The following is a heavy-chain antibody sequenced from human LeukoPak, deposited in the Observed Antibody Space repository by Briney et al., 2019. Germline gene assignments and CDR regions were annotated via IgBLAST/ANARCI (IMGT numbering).Heavy chain of an antibody. Sequence: ASVAVSFTSSAYTFTVYYMHWMRQAPGQGLEWMGWTNLNSGGTNYAQKFQGRVSLTMDTSISTVYMELRRLRSDDTAVYYCASWAGGSDPVASFDYWGQGTLVTVSS. CDR1: AYTFTVYY. D-gene: IGHD3-16*02. CDR3: ASWAGGSDPVASFDY. CDR2: TNLNSGGT. J-gene: IGHJ4*02. V-gene: IGHV1-2*02.